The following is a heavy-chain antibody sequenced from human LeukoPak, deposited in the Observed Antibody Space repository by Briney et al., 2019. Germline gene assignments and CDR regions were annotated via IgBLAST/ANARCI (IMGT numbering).Heavy chain of an antibody. D-gene: IGHD2-21*01. J-gene: IGHJ3*02. CDR3: AKDGAYCGGDCYLAPRGAFDI. CDR2: ISGSGGST. CDR1: GFTYSSYA. Sequence: GGSLRLSRAASGFTYSSYAMSWVRQAPGKGLEWVSAISGSGGSTYYADSVKGRFTTSRDNSKNTLYLQMNSLRAEDTAVYYCAKDGAYCGGDCYLAPRGAFDIWGQGTMVTVSS. V-gene: IGHV3-23*01.